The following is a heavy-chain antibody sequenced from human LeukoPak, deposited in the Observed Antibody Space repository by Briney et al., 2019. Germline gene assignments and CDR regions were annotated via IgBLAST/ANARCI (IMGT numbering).Heavy chain of an antibody. Sequence: GASVKVSCKASGYTFTGYYMHWVRQAPGQGREWMGWINPNSGGTNYAQKFQGRVTMTRDTSISTAYMELSRLRSDDTAVYYCASSITMIVVVINPHPLDYWGQGTLVTVSS. V-gene: IGHV1-2*02. CDR2: INPNSGGT. CDR1: GYTFTGYY. CDR3: ASSITMIVVVINPHPLDY. D-gene: IGHD3-22*01. J-gene: IGHJ4*02.